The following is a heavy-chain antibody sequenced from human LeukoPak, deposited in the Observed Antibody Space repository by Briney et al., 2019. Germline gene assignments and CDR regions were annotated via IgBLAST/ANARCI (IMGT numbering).Heavy chain of an antibody. V-gene: IGHV4-59*11. Sequence: PSETLSLTCTVSGGSISPHYWTWIRQTPGKGLEWIGYIYYSGSTYYNPSLKSRVTISVDTSKNQFSLKLSSVTAADTAVYYCARGIAARHFDYWGQGTLVTVSS. J-gene: IGHJ4*02. CDR3: ARGIAARHFDY. CDR1: GGSISPHY. CDR2: IYYSGST. D-gene: IGHD6-6*01.